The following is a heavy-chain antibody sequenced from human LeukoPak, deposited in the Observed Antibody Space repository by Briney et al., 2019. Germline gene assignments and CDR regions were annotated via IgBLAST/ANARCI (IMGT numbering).Heavy chain of an antibody. V-gene: IGHV4-4*07. J-gene: IGHJ4*02. CDR2: IYTSGST. CDR1: GGSISNYY. Sequence: PSETLSLTRSVSGGSISNYYWSWTRQPAGEGLEWIGRIYTSGSTNYNPSLKSRVTISVDTSKNQFSLKLSSVTAADTAVYYCARADPEYYYDSSGYYPFDYWGQGTLVTVSS. CDR3: ARADPEYYYDSSGYYPFDY. D-gene: IGHD3-22*01.